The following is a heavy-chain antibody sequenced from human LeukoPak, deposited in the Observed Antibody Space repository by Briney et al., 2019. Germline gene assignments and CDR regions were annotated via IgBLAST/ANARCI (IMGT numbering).Heavy chain of an antibody. Sequence: QPGGSLRLSCAASGFTFSSYEMNWVRQAPGKGLEWVANIKQDGSEKYYVDSVKGRFTISRDNAKNSLYLQMNSLRAEDTAVYYCARGYYYDSSGYAPALSYYYMDVWGKGTTVTVSS. V-gene: IGHV3-7*01. J-gene: IGHJ6*03. CDR3: ARGYYYDSSGYAPALSYYYMDV. CDR2: IKQDGSEK. D-gene: IGHD3-22*01. CDR1: GFTFSSYE.